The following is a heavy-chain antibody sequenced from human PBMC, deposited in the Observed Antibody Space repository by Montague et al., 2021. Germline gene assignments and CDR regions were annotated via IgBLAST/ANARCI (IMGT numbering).Heavy chain of an antibody. CDR1: GFTFDDYA. Sequence: SLSFSASGFTFDDYAMHWVRQAPGKGLKWVSGISWNSGNIGYADSVKGRFTISRDNAKNSLYLQMNSLRAEDTALYYCAKDETRGYSYGTPDYWGQGTLVTVSS. D-gene: IGHD5-18*01. V-gene: IGHV3-9*01. CDR3: AKDETRGYSYGTPDY. CDR2: ISWNSGNI. J-gene: IGHJ4*02.